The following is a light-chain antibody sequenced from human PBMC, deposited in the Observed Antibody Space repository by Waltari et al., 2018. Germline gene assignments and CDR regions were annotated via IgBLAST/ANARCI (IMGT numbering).Light chain of an antibody. CDR1: QGVTKY. CDR2: DAS. CDR3: HLRSNWRYT. J-gene: IGKJ2*01. Sequence: EIVLTQSPAILSLSPGERATLSCRPSQGVTKYLSWYQLKPGQAPRLLIYDASNRATGIPTRFRGSGSGTDFTLTISSLEPDDFAVYFCHLRSNWRYTFGQGTKLEIK. V-gene: IGKV3-11*01.